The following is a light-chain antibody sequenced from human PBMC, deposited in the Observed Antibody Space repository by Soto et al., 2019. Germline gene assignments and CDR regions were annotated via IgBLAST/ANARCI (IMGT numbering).Light chain of an antibody. CDR3: QQLNTHPYT. J-gene: IGKJ5*01. Sequence: DIQLTQSPSFLSAAVGDRVTLTCRASQGISSFLAWYQQKPGKAPKLLISAASTLQSGVQSRLSGSGSGTEFTLTICILQTEDFATYYCQQLNTHPYTFGQGTRLEIK. CDR1: QGISSF. V-gene: IGKV1-9*01. CDR2: AAS.